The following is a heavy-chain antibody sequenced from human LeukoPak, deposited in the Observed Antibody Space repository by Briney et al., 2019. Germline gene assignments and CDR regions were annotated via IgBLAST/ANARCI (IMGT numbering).Heavy chain of an antibody. CDR3: ARDNYSYGLDY. J-gene: IGHJ4*02. CDR2: IYHSGST. V-gene: IGHV4-30-2*01. Sequence: SETLSLTCAVSGGSISSGGYSWSWIRQPPGKGLEWIGYIYHSGSTYYNPSLKSRVTTSVDRSKNQFSLKLSSVTAADTAVYYCARDNYSYGLDYWGQGTLVTVSS. CDR1: GGSISSGGYS. D-gene: IGHD5-18*01.